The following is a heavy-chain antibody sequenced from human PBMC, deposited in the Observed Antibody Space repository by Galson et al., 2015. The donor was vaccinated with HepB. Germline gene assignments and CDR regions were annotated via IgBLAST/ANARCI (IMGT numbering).Heavy chain of an antibody. D-gene: IGHD3-10*01. Sequence: LRLSCAASGFTFSNAWMNWVRQAPGKGLEWVGRIKSKTDGGTTDYAAPVKGRFTISRDDSKNTLYLQMNSLKTEDTAVYYCTTDRGGITMVRGVMRDYYYYGMDVWGQGTTVTVSS. CDR2: IKSKTDGGTT. CDR1: GFTFSNAW. J-gene: IGHJ6*02. V-gene: IGHV3-15*07. CDR3: TTDRGGITMVRGVMRDYYYYGMDV.